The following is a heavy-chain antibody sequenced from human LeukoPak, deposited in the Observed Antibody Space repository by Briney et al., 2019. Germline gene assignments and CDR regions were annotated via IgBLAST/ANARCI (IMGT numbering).Heavy chain of an antibody. CDR3: AKDLASTTHSAWYFDL. CDR1: GFTFSSYG. J-gene: IGHJ2*01. V-gene: IGHV3-33*06. CDR2: IWYDGSSQ. Sequence: GGSLRLSCAASGFTFSSYGIHWVRQAPGKGLEWVAVIWYDGSSQFYADSVRGRFTISRDNSKNTLSLQMSSLTAVDSAVYYCAKDLASTTHSAWYFDLWGRGTVVTVSS. D-gene: IGHD1/OR15-1a*01.